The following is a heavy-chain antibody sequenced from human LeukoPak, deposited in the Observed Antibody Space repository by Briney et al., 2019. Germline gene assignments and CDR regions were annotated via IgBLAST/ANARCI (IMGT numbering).Heavy chain of an antibody. CDR3: ARRSYWNDVLDY. J-gene: IGHJ4*02. CDR2: ISSSGRTI. CDR1: GFTFSDYY. Sequence: GGSLRLSCAVSGFTFSDYYTNWIRRPPGKRLEWVSYISSSGRTIYYTDSVRGRFTISRDNTKNSLYLQMNGLRAEDTAVYYGARRSYWNDVLDYWGQGTLVTVSS. V-gene: IGHV3-11*04. D-gene: IGHD1-1*01.